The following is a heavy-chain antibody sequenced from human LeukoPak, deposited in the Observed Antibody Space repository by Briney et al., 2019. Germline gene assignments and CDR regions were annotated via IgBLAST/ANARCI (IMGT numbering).Heavy chain of an antibody. CDR3: ARVLEEYSSPSSPYYYYYMDV. CDR1: GYTFTSYG. D-gene: IGHD6-6*01. CDR2: ISAYNGNT. Sequence: ASVKVSCKASGYTFTSYGISWVRQAPGQGLEWMGWISAYNGNTNYAQKLQGRVTMTTDTSTSTACMELRSLRSDDTAVYYCARVLEEYSSPSSPYYYYYMDVWGKGTTVTVSS. V-gene: IGHV1-18*01. J-gene: IGHJ6*03.